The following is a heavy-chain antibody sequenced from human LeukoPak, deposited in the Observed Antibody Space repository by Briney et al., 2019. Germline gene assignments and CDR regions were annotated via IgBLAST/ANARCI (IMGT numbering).Heavy chain of an antibody. CDR3: ARWIAPPLDYDFWSGYYNDAFDI. D-gene: IGHD3-3*01. J-gene: IGHJ3*02. CDR1: GGSISSSSYY. Sequence: SETLSLTCTVSGGSISSSSYYWGWIRQPPGKGLEWNGSIYYSGSTYYNPSLKSRVTISVDTSKNQFSLKLSSVTAADTAVYYCARWIAPPLDYDFWSGYYNDAFDIWGQGTMVTVSS. V-gene: IGHV4-39*07. CDR2: IYYSGST.